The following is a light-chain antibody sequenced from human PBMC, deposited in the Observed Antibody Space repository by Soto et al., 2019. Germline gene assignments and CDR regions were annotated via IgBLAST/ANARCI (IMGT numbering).Light chain of an antibody. CDR2: DVN. CDR1: SSDVSIYNY. Sequence: QSALTQPRSVSGSPGQSVTISCTGTSSDVSIYNYVSWYQQHPGKAPKLMIYDVNKRPSGVPDRFSGSKSGNTASLTISGLQAEDEADYYCCLYADRYTLLFGTGTKVTVL. V-gene: IGLV2-11*01. J-gene: IGLJ1*01. CDR3: CLYADRYTLL.